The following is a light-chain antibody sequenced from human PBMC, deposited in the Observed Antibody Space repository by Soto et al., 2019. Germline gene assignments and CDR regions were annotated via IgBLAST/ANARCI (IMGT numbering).Light chain of an antibody. CDR1: SSSIGSNA. Sequence: QSVLTQPPSASGTPGQRVTISCSGSSSSIGSNAVSWYQQLPGTAPKLLIYSNTQRPSGVPDRFSGSKSGTSASLAISGLQSEDEADYYCAAWDDSLNGDVFGTGTKVTVL. CDR2: SNT. CDR3: AAWDDSLNGDV. J-gene: IGLJ1*01. V-gene: IGLV1-44*01.